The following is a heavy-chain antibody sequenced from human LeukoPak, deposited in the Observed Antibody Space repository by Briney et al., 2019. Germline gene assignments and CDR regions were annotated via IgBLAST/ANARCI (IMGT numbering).Heavy chain of an antibody. CDR3: ARDVYSSSSNWFDP. J-gene: IGHJ5*02. CDR2: IYYSGST. CDR1: GGSISSYY. D-gene: IGHD6-13*01. Sequence: SETLFLTCTVTGGSISSYYWSLIRQPPGQALDRFGYIYYSGSTNYNPSLKSRVTISVDTSKNQFSLKLSSVTAADTAVYYCARDVYSSSSNWFDPWGQGTLVTVSS. V-gene: IGHV4-59*01.